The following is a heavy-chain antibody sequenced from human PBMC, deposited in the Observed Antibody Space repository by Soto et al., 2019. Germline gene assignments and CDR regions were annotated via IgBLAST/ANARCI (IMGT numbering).Heavy chain of an antibody. J-gene: IGHJ4*02. CDR2: IYHSGST. D-gene: IGHD2-21*02. CDR1: GGSISSGGYS. Sequence: NPSETLSLTCAVSGGSISSGGYSWSWIRQPPGKGLEWIGYIYHSGSTYYNPSLKSRVTISVDRSKNQFSLKLSSVTAADTAVYYCASTEGVVTAAYFDYWGQGTLVTVSS. V-gene: IGHV4-30-2*01. CDR3: ASTEGVVTAAYFDY.